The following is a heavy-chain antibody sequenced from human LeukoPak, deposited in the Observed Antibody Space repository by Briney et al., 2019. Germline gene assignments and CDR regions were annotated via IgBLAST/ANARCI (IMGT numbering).Heavy chain of an antibody. CDR2: ISWNSGSV. CDR3: AKDTFDDYVWGSYRS. D-gene: IGHD3-16*02. J-gene: IGHJ5*02. V-gene: IGHV3-9*01. Sequence: PGGSLRLSCAASGFTFDDYAMHWVRQAPGKGLEWVSGISWNSGSVGYADSVKGRFTISRDNAKNSLYLQMNSLRAEDTALYYCAKDTFDDYVWGSYRSLGQGTLVTVSS. CDR1: GFTFDDYA.